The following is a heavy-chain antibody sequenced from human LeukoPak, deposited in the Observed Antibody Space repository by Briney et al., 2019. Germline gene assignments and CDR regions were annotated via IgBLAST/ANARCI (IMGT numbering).Heavy chain of an antibody. CDR1: GFTSSTYW. CDR2: INSDGSST. V-gene: IGHV3-74*01. CDR3: ARSYYGDYEDF. J-gene: IGHJ4*02. Sequence: GGSLRLSCAASGFTSSTYWIHWGRQAPGKGLMWVSRINSDGSSTSYADSVKGRFTISRDNAKNTVYLHMNSLKVEDTAVYYCARSYYGDYEDFWGQGTLVAVSS. D-gene: IGHD4-17*01.